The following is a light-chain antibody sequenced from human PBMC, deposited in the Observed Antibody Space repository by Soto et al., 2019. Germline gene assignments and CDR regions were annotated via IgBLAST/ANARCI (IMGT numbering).Light chain of an antibody. V-gene: IGKV3-20*01. CDR1: QSVSSNY. Sequence: EIVLTQSPGTLSLSPGERATLSCRASQSVSSNYFAWYQQKPGQAPRLLIYGVSSRATGIPDRFSGSGSGTDFTLTISRLEPEDFATYYCQQSNSTPFTFGQGTKLEIK. CDR2: GVS. CDR3: QQSNSTPFT. J-gene: IGKJ2*01.